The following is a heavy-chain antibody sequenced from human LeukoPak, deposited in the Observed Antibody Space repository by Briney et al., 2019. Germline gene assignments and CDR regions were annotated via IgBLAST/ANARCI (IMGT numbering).Heavy chain of an antibody. J-gene: IGHJ6*03. Sequence: GESLTISCKGSGYKFDDYWIVWVRQMPGKGLEYMGIIFPGESDIRYSQSFQGQVTISADKSINTAYLQWSSLKASDTAMYYCARQALDPDSWHYYMDVWGKGTPVTVS. CDR2: IFPGESDI. D-gene: IGHD1-1*01. V-gene: IGHV5-51*01. CDR1: GYKFDDYW. CDR3: ARQALDPDSWHYYMDV.